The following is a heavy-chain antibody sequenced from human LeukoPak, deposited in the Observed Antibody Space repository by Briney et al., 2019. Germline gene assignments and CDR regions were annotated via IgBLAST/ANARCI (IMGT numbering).Heavy chain of an antibody. D-gene: IGHD3-3*01. V-gene: IGHV4-34*01. CDR3: ARVFSQYYDFWSGYFNWFGP. Sequence: SETLSLTCAVYGGSFSGYYWSWIRQPPGKGLEWIGEINHSGSTNYNPSLKSRVTISVDTSKNQFSLKLSSVTAADTAVYYCARVFSQYYDFWSGYFNWFGPWGQGTLVTVSS. CDR2: INHSGST. J-gene: IGHJ5*02. CDR1: GGSFSGYY.